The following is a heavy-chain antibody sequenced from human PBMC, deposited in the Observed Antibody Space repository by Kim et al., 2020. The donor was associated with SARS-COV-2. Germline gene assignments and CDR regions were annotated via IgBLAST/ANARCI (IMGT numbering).Heavy chain of an antibody. J-gene: IGHJ3*02. CDR2: VTKSSNTL. CDR3: VRDRMGGAFDI. D-gene: IGHD3-16*01. V-gene: IGHV3-48*02. CDR1: GFTFSDYD. Sequence: GGSLRLSCANAGFTFSDYDMYWVHKSSGKLRMMLARVTKSSNTLYYANSVKGRFTISRANAKNSLYLQMNSLRDEDTALYYCVRDRMGGAFDIWGQGTMVTVSS.